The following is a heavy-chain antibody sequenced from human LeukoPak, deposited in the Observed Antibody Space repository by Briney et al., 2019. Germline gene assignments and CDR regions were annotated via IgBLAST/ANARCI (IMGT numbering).Heavy chain of an antibody. CDR3: ARRGQLQDNWVDP. Sequence: SETLSLTCTVSGGSISSSSYYWGWIRQPPGKGLEWIGSTYYSRSTYYNSSLKSRVTISEHTSQTEFSLKLSSVTAPDTALFYCARRGQLQDNWVDPWGHGTLVTVSP. CDR1: GGSISSSSYY. J-gene: IGHJ5*02. CDR2: TYYSRST. D-gene: IGHD2-2*01. V-gene: IGHV4-39*01.